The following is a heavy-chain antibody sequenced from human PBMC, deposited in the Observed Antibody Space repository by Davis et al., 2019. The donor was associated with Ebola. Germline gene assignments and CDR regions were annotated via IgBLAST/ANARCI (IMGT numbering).Heavy chain of an antibody. J-gene: IGHJ4*02. Sequence: SETLSLTCAVYGGSFSGYYWSWIRQPPGKGLEWIGEIIHSGSANYNPPLKSRVTISVDTSKNQFSLKLSSVTAADTAVYYCARHLRGSSWYLAVSYDYWGQGTLVTVSS. CDR1: GGSFSGYY. D-gene: IGHD6-13*01. CDR2: IIHSGSA. CDR3: ARHLRGSSWYLAVSYDY. V-gene: IGHV4-34*12.